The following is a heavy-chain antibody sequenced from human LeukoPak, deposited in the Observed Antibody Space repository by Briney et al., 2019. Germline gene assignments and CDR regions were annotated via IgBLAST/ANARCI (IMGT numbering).Heavy chain of an antibody. Sequence: GSLRLSCAVSGFTFSSYAISWVRQSPGQGLEWIGTIYYSGGAYYNPSLKSRVTISVDTSKNQFSLKLSSVTATDTALYYCARHGYYYASGPLCEYWGRGTLVTVSS. D-gene: IGHD3-10*01. V-gene: IGHV4-39*01. CDR2: IYYSGGA. CDR1: GFTFSSYA. J-gene: IGHJ4*02. CDR3: ARHGYYYASGPLCEY.